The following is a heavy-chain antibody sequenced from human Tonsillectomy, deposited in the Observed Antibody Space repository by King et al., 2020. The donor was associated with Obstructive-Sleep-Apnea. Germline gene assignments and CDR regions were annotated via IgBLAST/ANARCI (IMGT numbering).Heavy chain of an antibody. J-gene: IGHJ6*02. D-gene: IGHD2-8*01. V-gene: IGHV3-30*18. CDR1: GFTFSSYG. CDR3: AKNLMGGNYGMDG. CDR2: ISDDGSNK. Sequence: QLVQSGGGVVQPGRSLRLSCAASGFTFSSYGMHWVRQAPGKGLEWVAVISDDGSNKYTADSVKGRFTFSRDNSKNTLYLQMNSLRDEDTAVVYRAKNLMGGNYGMDGWGQGTTVTVSS.